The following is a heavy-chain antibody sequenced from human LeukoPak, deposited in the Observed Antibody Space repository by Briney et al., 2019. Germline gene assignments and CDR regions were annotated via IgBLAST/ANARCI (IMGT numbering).Heavy chain of an antibody. Sequence: SETLSLTCTVSGDSISGSSYYWGWIRQPPGKGLESIGSIYHSGSTYYSPSLKSRVTISVDTSKNQFSLKLSSVTAADTAVYYCARPIAVAGIDAFDIWGQGTMVTVSS. CDR1: GDSISGSSYY. CDR2: IYHSGST. J-gene: IGHJ3*02. CDR3: ARPIAVAGIDAFDI. D-gene: IGHD6-19*01. V-gene: IGHV4-39*07.